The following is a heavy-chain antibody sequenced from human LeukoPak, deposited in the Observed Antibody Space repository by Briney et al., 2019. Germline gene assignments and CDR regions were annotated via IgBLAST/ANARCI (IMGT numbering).Heavy chain of an antibody. Sequence: SETLSLTCTVSGGSISSYYWSWIRQPPGKGLEWIGYIYYSGSTDYNPSLKSRVTISVDTSKNQFSLKLSSVTAADTAVYYCARDRRYYYGSGSSGIMYYYYYYGMHVWGQGTTVTVSS. V-gene: IGHV4-59*01. J-gene: IGHJ6*02. CDR2: IYYSGST. CDR1: GGSISSYY. CDR3: ARDRRYYYGSGSSGIMYYYYYYGMHV. D-gene: IGHD3-10*01.